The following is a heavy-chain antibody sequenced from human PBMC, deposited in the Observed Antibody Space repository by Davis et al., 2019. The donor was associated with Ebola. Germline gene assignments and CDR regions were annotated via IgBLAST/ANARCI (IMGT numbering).Heavy chain of an antibody. V-gene: IGHV4-4*09. CDR1: GGSISSYY. CDR3: ARGDYAGSSFDY. CDR2: IQNGGSP. Sequence: MPSETLSLTCSVSGGSISSYYWNWIRQPPGKGLEWVGCIQNGGSPIYNPSLKSRVTLSVDRSTNQCSLKLTSVTAADTAVYYCARGDYAGSSFDYWGQGTLVTVSS. J-gene: IGHJ4*02. D-gene: IGHD4-23*01.